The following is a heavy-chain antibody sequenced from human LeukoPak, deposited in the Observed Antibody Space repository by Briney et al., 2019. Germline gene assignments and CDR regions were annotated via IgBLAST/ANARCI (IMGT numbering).Heavy chain of an antibody. CDR3: ARLPILVSWFDP. CDR2: INHSGST. V-gene: IGHV4-34*01. D-gene: IGHD3-16*02. Sequence: SETLSLTCAVYGGSFSGYYWSWIRQPPGKGLEWIGEINHSGSTNYNPFLKSRVTISVDTSKNQFSLKLSSVTAADTAVYYCARLPILVSWFDPWGQGTLVTVSS. CDR1: GGSFSGYY. J-gene: IGHJ5*02.